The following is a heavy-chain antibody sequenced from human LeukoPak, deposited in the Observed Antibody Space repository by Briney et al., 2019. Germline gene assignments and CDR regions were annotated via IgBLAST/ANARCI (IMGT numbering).Heavy chain of an antibody. Sequence: NPSETLSLTCNVSGDSMSNSYWSWIRRPPGKGLEWVGYISYSGTTNYNPSLKSRVTTSLDTSKSQFSLQLSSVTAADTAVYYCARGPERMSIPTMVTDLWGRGTLVTVSS. CDR1: GDSMSNSY. D-gene: IGHD5-18*01. CDR3: ARGPERMSIPTMVTDL. CDR2: ISYSGTT. V-gene: IGHV4-59*13. J-gene: IGHJ2*01.